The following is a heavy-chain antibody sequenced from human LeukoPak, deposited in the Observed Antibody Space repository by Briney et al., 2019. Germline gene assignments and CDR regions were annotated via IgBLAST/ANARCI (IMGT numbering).Heavy chain of an antibody. J-gene: IGHJ6*03. CDR3: ARDRAAGTRYMDV. Sequence: GGSLRLSCAASGFTISTYWMHWVRQAPGKGLVWVSRVNSDGINTSYADSVKGRFTISRDNAKNTLYLQMNSLRAEDTAVYYCARDRAAGTRYMDVWGKGTTVTVSS. V-gene: IGHV3-74*01. CDR2: VNSDGINT. D-gene: IGHD6-13*01. CDR1: GFTISTYW.